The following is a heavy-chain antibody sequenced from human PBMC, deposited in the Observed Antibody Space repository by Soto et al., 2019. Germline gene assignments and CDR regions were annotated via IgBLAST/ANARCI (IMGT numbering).Heavy chain of an antibody. D-gene: IGHD2-2*01. J-gene: IGHJ3*01. CDR3: ARRVGVAPVYEAYDF. Sequence: ASVKVSCKASGYTFTSYYMHWVRQAPGQGLEWMGIINPSGGSTSYAQRFQGRVTMTRDTSTSTVYMELSSLRSEDTAVYYCARRVGVAPVYEAYDFWDQGTMVTVSS. CDR2: INPSGGST. CDR1: GYTFTSYY. V-gene: IGHV1-46*01.